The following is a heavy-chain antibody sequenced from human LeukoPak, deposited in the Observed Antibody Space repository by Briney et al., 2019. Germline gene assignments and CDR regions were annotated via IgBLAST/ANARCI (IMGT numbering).Heavy chain of an antibody. CDR3: ASSYCGGGSCGAFDI. CDR1: GDSISSYY. D-gene: IGHD2-15*01. J-gene: IGHJ3*02. V-gene: IGHV4-59*01. CDR2: IYYSGNT. Sequence: PSETLSLTCTVSGDSISSYYWSWIRQPPGKGLEWIGYIYYSGNTNYNPSLKSRVTISVDTSKNQFSLRLSSVTAADTAVYYCASSYCGGGSCGAFDIWGQGTMVTVSS.